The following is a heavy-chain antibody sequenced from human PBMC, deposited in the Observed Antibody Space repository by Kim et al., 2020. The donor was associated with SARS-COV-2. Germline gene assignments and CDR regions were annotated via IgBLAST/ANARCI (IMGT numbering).Heavy chain of an antibody. CDR1: GFTFSSYC. Sequence: GGSLRLSCAASGFTFSSYCMHWVRQAPGKGLEWVAVIWYDGSNKYYADSVKGRFTISRDNSKNTLYLQMNSLRAEDTAVYYCSRDTGYSGGWYSRYYYYMDVWGKGTTVTVSS. CDR3: SRDTGYSGGWYSRYYYYMDV. V-gene: IGHV3-33*01. J-gene: IGHJ6*03. D-gene: IGHD6-19*01. CDR2: IWYDGSNK.